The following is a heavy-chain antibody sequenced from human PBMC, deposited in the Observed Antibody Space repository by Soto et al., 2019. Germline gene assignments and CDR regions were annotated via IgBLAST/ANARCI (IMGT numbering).Heavy chain of an antibody. Sequence: WIRQPPGKALEWLGFIYWNDDKRYSPSLKSRLTITKDTSKNQVVLTMTNMDPVDTATYYCAKSGSSGWYGWFDPWGQGTLVTVSS. CDR3: AKSGSSGWYGWFDP. V-gene: IGHV2-5*01. CDR2: IYWNDDK. J-gene: IGHJ5*02. D-gene: IGHD6-19*01.